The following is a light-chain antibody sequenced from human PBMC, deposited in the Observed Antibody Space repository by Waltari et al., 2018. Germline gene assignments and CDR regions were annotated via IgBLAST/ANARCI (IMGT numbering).Light chain of an antibody. Sequence: ELTQPPSVSVSPGQTATITCSGAALPKQYAFWYRQKPGQAPALVIYKDNKRPSGISERLSGSSSGTTVTLTISGVQAEDEADYYCQSTESSGTYVVFGGGTKLTVL. CDR2: KDN. V-gene: IGLV3-25*03. CDR1: ALPKQY. J-gene: IGLJ2*01. CDR3: QSTESSGTYVV.